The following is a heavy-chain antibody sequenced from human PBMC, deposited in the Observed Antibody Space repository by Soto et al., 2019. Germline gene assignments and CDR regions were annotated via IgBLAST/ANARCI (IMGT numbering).Heavy chain of an antibody. V-gene: IGHV1-3*01. CDR2: INVGSGNT. J-gene: IGHJ6*02. D-gene: IGHD2-2*03. CDR3: ASGYYSNHGMDV. Sequence: GGVVKVSCKASGYTFTHYAIHWVRQAPGQRLEWMGWINVGSGNTEFSQKFQARVTITRDTSASTAYMELSSLRSEDTAVYYCASGYYSNHGMDVWGQGTTVTVSS. CDR1: GYTFTHYA.